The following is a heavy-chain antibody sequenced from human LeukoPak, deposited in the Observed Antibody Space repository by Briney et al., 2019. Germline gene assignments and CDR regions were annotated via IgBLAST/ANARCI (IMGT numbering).Heavy chain of an antibody. CDR3: ARGPNDYFDY. CDR2: VTTYNGNT. V-gene: IGHV1-18*01. Sequence: ASVEVSCKASGYTLTSYAISWLRQAPGQGLEWMGWVTTYNGNTDYAQNFQGRVTMTIDISTSTAHMELRSLRSDDTAVYFCARGPNDYFDYWGQGTLVTVSS. J-gene: IGHJ4*02. CDR1: GYTLTSYA.